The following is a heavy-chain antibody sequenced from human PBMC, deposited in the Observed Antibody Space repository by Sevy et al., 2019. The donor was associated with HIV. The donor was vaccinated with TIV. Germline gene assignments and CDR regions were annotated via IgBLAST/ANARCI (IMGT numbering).Heavy chain of an antibody. J-gene: IGHJ4*02. D-gene: IGHD3-22*01. V-gene: IGHV3-23*01. Sequence: GESLKISCAASGFTFSIYAMSLVRQAPGKGLGWVSGISGSYNSTYYADSVKGRFTISRDNSKNTLYLQMNSLRAEDTAVYYCAKDLYYDTSLFDYWGQGTLVTVSS. CDR3: AKDLYYDTSLFDY. CDR2: ISGSYNST. CDR1: GFTFSIYA.